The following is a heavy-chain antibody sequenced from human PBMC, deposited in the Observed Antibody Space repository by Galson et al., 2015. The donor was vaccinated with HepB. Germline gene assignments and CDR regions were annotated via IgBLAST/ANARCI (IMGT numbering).Heavy chain of an antibody. CDR2: LSYDGNSE. CDR3: ARQNCSGGTCGTVGGFFDY. Sequence: SLRLSCAASGFTLSTYGMHWVRQAPGKGLEWVAMLSYDGNSEYYVDSVKGRFTISRDNSKNTLFLQMNSLRVEDTAVYYCARQNCSGGTCGTVGGFFDYWGQGTQVTASS. J-gene: IGHJ4*02. D-gene: IGHD2-15*01. CDR1: GFTLSTYG. V-gene: IGHV3-30*12.